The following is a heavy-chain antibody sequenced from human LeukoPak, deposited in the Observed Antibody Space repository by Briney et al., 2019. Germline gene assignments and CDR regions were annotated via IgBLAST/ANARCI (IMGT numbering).Heavy chain of an antibody. V-gene: IGHV1-69*13. CDR2: IIPIFGTT. CDR3: ARGDSYSGSFTLDY. J-gene: IGHJ4*02. Sequence: SVKVSCKASGGTFSSYAISWVRQAPGQGLEWMGGIIPIFGTTNYAQKFQGRVTITADESTSTAYMELSSLRSEDTAVYYCARGDSYSGSFTLDYWGQGTLVTVSS. CDR1: GGTFSSYA. D-gene: IGHD1-26*01.